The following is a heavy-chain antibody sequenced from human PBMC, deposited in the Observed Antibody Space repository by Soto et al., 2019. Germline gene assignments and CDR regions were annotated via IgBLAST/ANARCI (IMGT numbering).Heavy chain of an antibody. CDR3: ASGGFVAGLYNALDA. Sequence: QVQLVQSGAEVKKAGSSVKVSCKTSGGTLSTNAISWVRQAPGQGLEWMGAIIPMFGSPKYAQKFQGRVTITADNPTSTIYMEMISLTSADTAVYYFASGGFVAGLYNALDAWGQGTTVAVSS. CDR2: IIPMFGSP. J-gene: IGHJ6*02. V-gene: IGHV1-69*06. CDR1: GGTLSTNA. D-gene: IGHD6-19*01.